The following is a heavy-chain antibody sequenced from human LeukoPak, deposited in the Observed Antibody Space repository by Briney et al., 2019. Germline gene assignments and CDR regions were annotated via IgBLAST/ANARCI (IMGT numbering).Heavy chain of an antibody. D-gene: IGHD6-13*01. CDR3: AKERSSRWYVNSLDY. J-gene: IGHJ4*02. Sequence: PGGSLRLSCAASGFTFSTYAMSWVRQAPGKGLEWVSGISGGGKSTYYADSVKGRLTISRDNSKKTLYLQMNSLRADDTAVYYCAKERSSRWYVNSLDYWGQGTLVTVSS. V-gene: IGHV3-23*01. CDR1: GFTFSTYA. CDR2: ISGGGKST.